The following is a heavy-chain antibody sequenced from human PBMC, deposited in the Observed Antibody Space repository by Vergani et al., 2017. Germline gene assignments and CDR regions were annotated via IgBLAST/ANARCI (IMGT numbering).Heavy chain of an antibody. Sequence: QLQLQESGPGLVKPSETLSLSCRVSGDSISRSHYYWGFIRQPPGKGLEWIGSISSSGSPYSHPTLKSRLAFSVDTSQNLFSLRLKSVTATDTGMYYCARDVPDYDILTGYPEGFDYWGQGTLVTVSS. D-gene: IGHD3-9*01. CDR2: ISSSGSP. J-gene: IGHJ4*02. CDR3: ARDVPDYDILTGYPEGFDY. V-gene: IGHV4-39*02. CDR1: GDSISRSHYY.